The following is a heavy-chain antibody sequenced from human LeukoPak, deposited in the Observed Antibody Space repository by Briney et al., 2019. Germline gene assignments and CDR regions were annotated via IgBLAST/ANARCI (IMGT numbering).Heavy chain of an antibody. J-gene: IGHJ4*02. CDR3: AKGGSGWLFDY. V-gene: IGHV3-23*01. CDR2: ITGSGDTT. CDR1: GFIFRNYA. D-gene: IGHD6-19*01. Sequence: PGGSLRLSCAASGFIFRNYAMSWVRQAPGKGLEWVSAITGSGDTTYYADSVKGRFTISRDNSKNTLYVQMNSLRAEDTAVYYCAKGGSGWLFDYWGQGTLVTVSS.